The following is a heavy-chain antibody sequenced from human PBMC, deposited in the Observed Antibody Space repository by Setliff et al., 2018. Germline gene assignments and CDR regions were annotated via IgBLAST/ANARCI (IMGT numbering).Heavy chain of an antibody. D-gene: IGHD2-2*01. Sequence: SETLSLTCTVSGGSISSSSYYWGWIRQPPGKGLEWIGSIYYSGSTYYNPSLKSRVTISVDTSKNQFSLKLSSVTAADTAVYYCARLSPRVVPAAIAGYFDYWGQGSLVTVPQ. J-gene: IGHJ4*02. CDR3: ARLSPRVVPAAIAGYFDY. CDR1: GGSISSSSYY. CDR2: IYYSGST. V-gene: IGHV4-39*01.